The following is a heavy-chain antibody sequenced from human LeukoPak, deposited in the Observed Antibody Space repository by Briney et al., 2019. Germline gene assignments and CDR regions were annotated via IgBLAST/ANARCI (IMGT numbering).Heavy chain of an antibody. CDR2: IFTGGGT. Sequence: SETLSLTCTVSGGSISSHYWSWIRQPPGKGLEWIGYIFTGGGTNYNPSLKSRVTISLDTSKNQFSSKLSSVTAADTAVYYCAKYRSRGFDYWGQGTLSPSPQ. D-gene: IGHD2/OR15-2a*01. CDR3: AKYRSRGFDY. CDR1: GGSISSHY. V-gene: IGHV4-59*11. J-gene: IGHJ4*02.